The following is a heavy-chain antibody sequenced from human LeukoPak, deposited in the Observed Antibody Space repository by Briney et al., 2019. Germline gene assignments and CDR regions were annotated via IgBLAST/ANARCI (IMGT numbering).Heavy chain of an antibody. CDR1: GGTFSNYA. CDR3: ARGPYHDTSGYYYFDY. Sequence: SVKVSCKASGGTFSNYAMGWVRQAPGQGLEWMGGIIPIFDETKYAQKFQGRVTITTDASASTAYMELSSLKSEDTAVYFCARGPYHDTSGYYYFDYWGQGTLVTVSS. CDR2: IIPIFDET. J-gene: IGHJ4*02. V-gene: IGHV1-69*05. D-gene: IGHD3-22*01.